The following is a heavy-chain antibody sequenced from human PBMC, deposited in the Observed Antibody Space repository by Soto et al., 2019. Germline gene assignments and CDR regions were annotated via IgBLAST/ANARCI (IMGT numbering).Heavy chain of an antibody. D-gene: IGHD3-10*01. Sequence: SETLSLTCNVSGGSISSSNYYWGWIRQPPGKGLEWIGSLYYSGYTYYNPSLESRVTISVDTSKNQFSLKLSSVTAADTAVYYCARILLWFGELSHFDYWGQGTLVTVSS. CDR2: LYYSGYT. V-gene: IGHV4-39*01. J-gene: IGHJ4*02. CDR3: ARILLWFGELSHFDY. CDR1: GGSISSSNYY.